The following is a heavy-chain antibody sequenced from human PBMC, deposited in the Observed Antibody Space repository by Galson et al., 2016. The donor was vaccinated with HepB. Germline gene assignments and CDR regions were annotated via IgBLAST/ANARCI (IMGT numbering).Heavy chain of an antibody. D-gene: IGHD6-19*01. CDR1: GYSFSSYG. Sequence: SVKVSCKASGYSFSSYGIHWVRQAPGQSLEWMGWINGGTGYTKYSQNFQGRITFLRDTTATTAYMELTTLRSEDTAVYFCARDPYNSGRSELDYWGQGTLVTVSS. J-gene: IGHJ4*02. CDR3: ARDPYNSGRSELDY. CDR2: INGGTGYT. V-gene: IGHV1-3*01.